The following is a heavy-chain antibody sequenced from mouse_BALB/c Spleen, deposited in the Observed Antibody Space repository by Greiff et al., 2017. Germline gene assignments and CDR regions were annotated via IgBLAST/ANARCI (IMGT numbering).Heavy chain of an antibody. Sequence: DVKLQESGAELVKPGASVKLSCTASGFNIKDTYMHWVKQRPEQGLEWIGRIDPANGNTKYDPKFQGKATITADTSSNTAYLQLSSLTSEDTAVYYCARPLWYAMDYWGQGTSVTVSS. J-gene: IGHJ4*01. CDR3: ARPLWYAMDY. CDR2: IDPANGNT. CDR1: GFNIKDTY. V-gene: IGHV14-3*02. D-gene: IGHD1-1*02.